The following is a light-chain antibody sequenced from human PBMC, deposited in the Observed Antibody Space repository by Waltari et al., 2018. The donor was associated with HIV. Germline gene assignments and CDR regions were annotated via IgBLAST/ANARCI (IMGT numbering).Light chain of an antibody. CDR1: KLGDTY. V-gene: IGLV3-1*01. Sequence: KLGDTYTSWYQRKAGQAPVLLIYQDVRRPSGISERFSGSSSGDTATLAIYGAQAGDEADYFCQAWASDTAVFGGGTTLTVL. J-gene: IGLJ2*01. CDR3: QAWASDTAV. CDR2: QDV.